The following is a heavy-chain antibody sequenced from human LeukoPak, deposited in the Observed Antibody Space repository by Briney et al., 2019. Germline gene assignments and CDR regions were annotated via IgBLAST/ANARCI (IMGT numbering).Heavy chain of an antibody. V-gene: IGHV4-39*07. Sequence: SSETLSLTCTVSGGSISSSSYYWGWIRQPPGKGLEWIGSIYYSGSTNYNPSLKSRVTISVDTSKNQFSLKLSSVTAADTAVYYCAREIPGYSSSWYYFDYWGQGTLVTVSS. J-gene: IGHJ4*02. D-gene: IGHD6-13*01. CDR3: AREIPGYSSSWYYFDY. CDR1: GGSISSSSYY. CDR2: IYYSGST.